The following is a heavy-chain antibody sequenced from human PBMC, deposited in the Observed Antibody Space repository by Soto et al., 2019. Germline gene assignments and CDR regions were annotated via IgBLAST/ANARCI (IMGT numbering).Heavy chain of an antibody. D-gene: IGHD1-1*01. CDR1: GFTVNSNY. CDR2: IYTDGRT. Sequence: EVQLVESGGGLIQPGGSLRVACAASGFTVNSNYMGWVRQAPGKGLEWISFIYTDGRTYYADSVKGRFTFSRDNSKNTLYLQMNSLGAEDTAVYYCAAQRGNSLDSWGQGTLVTVSS. J-gene: IGHJ4*02. V-gene: IGHV3-53*01. CDR3: AAQRGNSLDS.